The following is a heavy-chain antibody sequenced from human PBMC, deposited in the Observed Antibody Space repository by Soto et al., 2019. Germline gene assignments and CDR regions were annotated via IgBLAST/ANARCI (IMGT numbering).Heavy chain of an antibody. Sequence: SETLSLTCTVSGGSISSYYWSWIRQPPGKGLEWIGYIYYSGSTNYNPSLKSQVTISVVTSKNQFSLKLSSVTAADTAVYYCAGAKIVVVPAAMRRYNWFDPWGQGTLVTVSS. V-gene: IGHV4-59*01. CDR1: GGSISSYY. D-gene: IGHD2-2*01. CDR2: IYYSGST. J-gene: IGHJ5*02. CDR3: AGAKIVVVPAAMRRYNWFDP.